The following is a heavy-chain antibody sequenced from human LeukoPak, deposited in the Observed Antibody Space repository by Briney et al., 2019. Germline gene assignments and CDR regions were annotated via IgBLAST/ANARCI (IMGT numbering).Heavy chain of an antibody. Sequence: VASVKVSCKASGYAFAAYYVHWVRQAPGLGLEWMGWINPNSGGTNYAQKFQGRVTMTRDTSISTAFMELSSLRSDDTAVYYCARDRSGSYYGGSDSWGQGTLVIVSS. CDR2: INPNSGGT. CDR1: GYAFAAYY. D-gene: IGHD1-26*01. J-gene: IGHJ5*01. V-gene: IGHV1-2*02. CDR3: ARDRSGSYYGGSDS.